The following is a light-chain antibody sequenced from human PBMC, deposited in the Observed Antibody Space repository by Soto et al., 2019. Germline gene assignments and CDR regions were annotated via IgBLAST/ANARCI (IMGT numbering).Light chain of an antibody. J-gene: IGKJ2*01. V-gene: IGKV3-20*01. CDR2: GTS. CDR1: QNVDSSY. CDR3: QHYSTSIYT. Sequence: ENVLTQSPGTLSLSPGERATLSCRASQNVDSSYLAWYQQKPGQAPMLLIYGTSSRATGIQDRFSGSGSGTDFTLTINRLEPEDFAVYYFQHYSTSIYTFGQGTKVEIK.